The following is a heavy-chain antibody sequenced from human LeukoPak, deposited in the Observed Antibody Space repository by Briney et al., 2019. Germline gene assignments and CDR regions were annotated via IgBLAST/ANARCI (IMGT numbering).Heavy chain of an antibody. CDR2: IINSGGST. CDR3: AKDIYGDYGGLDY. CDR1: VFTFSNYA. J-gene: IGHJ4*02. V-gene: IGHV3-23*01. Sequence: GGSLRLSCAASVFTFSNYAMNWVRQAPGKGLEWVSTIINSGGSTYYADSVKGRFTISRDSSKNTLYLQMNSLRDEDTAVYYCAKDIYGDYGGLDYWGQGTLVTVSS. D-gene: IGHD4-17*01.